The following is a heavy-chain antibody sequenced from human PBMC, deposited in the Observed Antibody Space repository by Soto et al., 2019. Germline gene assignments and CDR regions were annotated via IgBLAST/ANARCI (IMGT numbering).Heavy chain of an antibody. CDR2: IYYSGST. Sequence: QLQLLESGPGLVKSSETLSLTCTGSGGSISSSTSYWGWIRQPPGKGLEWIGSIYYSGSTYYNPSLKSRVTISVDTSKQQFSLELRSVTAADTALYYCARQSSLGSFDIWGQGTMVTVSS. CDR3: ARQSSLGSFDI. CDR1: GGSISSSTSY. D-gene: IGHD3-10*01. J-gene: IGHJ3*02. V-gene: IGHV4-39*01.